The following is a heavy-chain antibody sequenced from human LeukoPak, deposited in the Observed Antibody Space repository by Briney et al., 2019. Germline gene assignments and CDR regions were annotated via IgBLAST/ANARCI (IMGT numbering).Heavy chain of an antibody. Sequence: GGSLRLSCVASGFTFSSYGMHWVRQAPGKGLEWVAVISYDGSNKYYADSVKGRFTISRDNSKNTLSLQMNSLRAEDTALYYCAKDSSVPYGITEWGRGTLVTVSS. CDR1: GFTFSSYG. D-gene: IGHD4-17*01. V-gene: IGHV3-30*18. CDR2: ISYDGSNK. CDR3: AKDSSVPYGITE. J-gene: IGHJ4*02.